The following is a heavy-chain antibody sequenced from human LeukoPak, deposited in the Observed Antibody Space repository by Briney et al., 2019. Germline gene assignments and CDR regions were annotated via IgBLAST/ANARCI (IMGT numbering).Heavy chain of an antibody. CDR2: IIPIFGTA. Sequence: SVKVSCKASGGTFSSYGITWVRQAPGQGLEWMGGIIPIFGTANYAQKFQGRVTITADESTSTAYMELSSLRSDDTAVYYCARAGGYGDYNWFDPWGQGTLVTVSS. CDR3: ARAGGYGDYNWFDP. CDR1: GGTFSSYG. D-gene: IGHD4-17*01. J-gene: IGHJ5*02. V-gene: IGHV1-69*13.